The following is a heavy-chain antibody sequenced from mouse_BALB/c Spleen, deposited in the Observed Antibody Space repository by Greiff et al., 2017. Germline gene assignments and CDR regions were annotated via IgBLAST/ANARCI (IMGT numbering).Heavy chain of an antibody. CDR1: GYTFTSYV. V-gene: IGHV1-14*01. CDR2: INPYNDGT. CDR3: ARSGGFYAHYFDY. Sequence: VQLQQSGPELVKPGASVKMSCKASGYTFTSYVMHWVKQKPGQGLEWIGYINPYNDGTKYNEKFKGKATLTSDKSSSTAYMELSSLTSEDSAVYYCARSGGFYAHYFDYWGQGTTLTVSS. D-gene: IGHD1-1*01. J-gene: IGHJ2*01.